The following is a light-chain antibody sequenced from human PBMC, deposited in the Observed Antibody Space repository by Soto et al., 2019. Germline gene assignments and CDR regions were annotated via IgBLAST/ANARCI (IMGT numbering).Light chain of an antibody. CDR2: GAS. Sequence: IVMTQSPDSLAVSLGERATLSCTASQRVTSSYLAWYQQKPGQAPRLLIYGASSRATGIADRFSGSGSGTDFTLTISRLEPEDFALYYCQQYGYSPITFGQGTRLEIK. CDR1: QRVTSSY. CDR3: QQYGYSPIT. V-gene: IGKV3-20*01. J-gene: IGKJ5*01.